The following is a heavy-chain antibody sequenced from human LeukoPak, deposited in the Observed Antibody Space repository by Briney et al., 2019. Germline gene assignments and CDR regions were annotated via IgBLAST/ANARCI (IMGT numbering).Heavy chain of an antibody. J-gene: IGHJ4*02. CDR3: AGSCSSTSCPTPY. D-gene: IGHD2-2*01. CDR2: ISYDGSNK. Sequence: GGSLRLSCAASGFTFSSYGMHWVRQAPGKGLEWVAVISYDGSNKYYADSVKGRFTISRDNSKNTLYLQMNSLRAEDTAVYYCAGSCSSTSCPTPYWGQGTLATVSS. V-gene: IGHV3-30*03. CDR1: GFTFSSYG.